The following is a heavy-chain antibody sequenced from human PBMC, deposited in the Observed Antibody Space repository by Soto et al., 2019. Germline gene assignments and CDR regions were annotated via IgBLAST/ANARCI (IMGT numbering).Heavy chain of an antibody. J-gene: IGHJ4*02. CDR2: ISGSGGST. V-gene: IGHV3-23*01. CDR1: GFTFSSYV. D-gene: IGHD1-7*01. CDR3: AKAPTNWNYGYYFDF. Sequence: SLRLSCAASGFTFSSYVMSWVRQAPGKGLEWVSVISGSGGSTYYADSVKGRFTISRDNSKNTLYLQMNSLRAEDTAVYYCAKAPTNWNYGYYFDFWGQGTLVTVSS.